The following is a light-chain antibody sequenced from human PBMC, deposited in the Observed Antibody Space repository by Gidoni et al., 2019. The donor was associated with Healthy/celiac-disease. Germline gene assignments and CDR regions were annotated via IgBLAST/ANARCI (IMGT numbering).Light chain of an antibody. Sequence: QSALTQPPSASGSPGQSVTISCTGHSSDVGGYNYVSWYQQHPGKAPKLMIYEVIKRPSGVPDRFSGSKSGNTASLTVSGLQAEDEADYYCSSYAGSNNFVVFGGGTKLTVL. CDR1: SSDVGGYNY. CDR2: EVI. CDR3: SSYAGSNNFVV. V-gene: IGLV2-8*01. J-gene: IGLJ2*01.